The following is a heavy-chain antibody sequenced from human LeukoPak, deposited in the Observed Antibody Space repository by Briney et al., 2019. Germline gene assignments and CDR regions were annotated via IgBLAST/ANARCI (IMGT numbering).Heavy chain of an antibody. CDR2: IYYSGST. CDR3: ARHIKGAHYFDY. V-gene: IGHV4-39*01. D-gene: IGHD3-10*01. Sequence: PSETLSLTCTVSGGSISSRSYYWGWIRQPPGKGLEWIGSIYYSGSTYYNPSLKSRVTISVDTSKNQFSLKLSSVTAADTAVYYCARHIKGAHYFDYWGQGTLVTVSS. CDR1: GGSISSRSYY. J-gene: IGHJ4*02.